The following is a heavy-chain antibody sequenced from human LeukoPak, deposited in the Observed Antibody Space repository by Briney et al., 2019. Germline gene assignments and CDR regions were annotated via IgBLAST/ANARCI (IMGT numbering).Heavy chain of an antibody. D-gene: IGHD2-15*01. CDR2: ISSSGSTI. V-gene: IGHV3-11*04. J-gene: IGHJ6*02. Sequence: PGGSLRLSCAASGFTFSDYYMSWIRQAPGKGLEWVSYISSSGSTIYYADSVKGRFTISRDNSKNTLYLQMNSLRAEDTAVYYCAREGCSGGSCYPYYYYGMDVWGQGTTVTVSS. CDR3: AREGCSGGSCYPYYYYGMDV. CDR1: GFTFSDYY.